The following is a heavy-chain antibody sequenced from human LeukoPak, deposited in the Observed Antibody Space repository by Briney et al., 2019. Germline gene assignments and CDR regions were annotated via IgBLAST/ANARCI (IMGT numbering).Heavy chain of an antibody. V-gene: IGHV3-7*01. Sequence: GGCLRLSCAASGFTFSSYWMSWVRQAPGKGLEWVANIKQDGSEKYYVDSVKGRFTISRDNAKNSLYLQMISLRAEDTAVYYCARVGSGPRVLEWFRRHPNFFDYWGQGTLVTVSS. D-gene: IGHD3-3*01. CDR2: IKQDGSEK. J-gene: IGHJ4*02. CDR3: ARVGSGPRVLEWFRRHPNFFDY. CDR1: GFTFSSYW.